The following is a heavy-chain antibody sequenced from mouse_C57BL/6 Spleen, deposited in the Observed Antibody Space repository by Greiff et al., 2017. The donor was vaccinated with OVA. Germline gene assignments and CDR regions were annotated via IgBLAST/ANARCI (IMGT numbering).Heavy chain of an antibody. J-gene: IGHJ1*03. Sequence: EVQLKESGGGLVQPGGSLKLSCAASGFTFSDYGMAWVRQAPRKGPEWVAFISNLAYSIYYADTVTGRFTISRENAKNTLYLEMSSLRSEDTAMYDGARSYYYGSSYWYFDVWGTGTTVTVSA. V-gene: IGHV5-15*01. D-gene: IGHD1-1*01. CDR2: ISNLAYSI. CDR1: GFTFSDYG. CDR3: ARSYYYGSSYWYFDV.